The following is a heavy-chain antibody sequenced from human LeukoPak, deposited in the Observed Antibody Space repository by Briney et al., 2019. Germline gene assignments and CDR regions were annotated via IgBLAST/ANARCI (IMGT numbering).Heavy chain of an antibody. Sequence: GGSLRLSCAASGFIFSDHWMHWVRQAPGKGLVWLSRINNDGSSTIYADSVKGRFTFSRDNAENTLFLEMSSLRVEDTAVYYCARVLGSSWFFYWGQGTLVTVSS. CDR2: INNDGSST. J-gene: IGHJ4*02. D-gene: IGHD6-13*01. CDR3: ARVLGSSWFFY. CDR1: GFIFSDHW. V-gene: IGHV3-74*01.